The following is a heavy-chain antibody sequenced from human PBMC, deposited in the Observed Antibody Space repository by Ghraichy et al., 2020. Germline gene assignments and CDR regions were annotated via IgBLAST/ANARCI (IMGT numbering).Heavy chain of an antibody. CDR3: ARDNDYGGNHDAFDI. D-gene: IGHD4-23*01. CDR2: ISSSSSYI. CDR1: GFTFSSYS. Sequence: GGSLRLSCAASGFTFSSYSMNWVRQAPGKGLEWVSSISSSSSYIYYADSVKGRFTISRDNAKNSLYLQMNSLRAEDTAVYYCARDNDYGGNHDAFDIWGQGTMVTVSS. V-gene: IGHV3-21*01. J-gene: IGHJ3*02.